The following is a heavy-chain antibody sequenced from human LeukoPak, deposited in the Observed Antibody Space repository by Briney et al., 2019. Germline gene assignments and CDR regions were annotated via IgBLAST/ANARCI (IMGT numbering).Heavy chain of an antibody. Sequence: PGGSLRLSCAASGFTFSSYAMSWVRQAPGKGLEWVSAISGSGGSTYYADSVKGRFTISRDNSKNTLYLQMSSLRAEDTAVYYCAREAEPTYYFDSSGYPGYAFDIWGQGTLVTVSS. CDR3: AREAEPTYYFDSSGYPGYAFDI. J-gene: IGHJ3*02. CDR1: GFTFSSYA. V-gene: IGHV3-23*01. CDR2: ISGSGGST. D-gene: IGHD3-22*01.